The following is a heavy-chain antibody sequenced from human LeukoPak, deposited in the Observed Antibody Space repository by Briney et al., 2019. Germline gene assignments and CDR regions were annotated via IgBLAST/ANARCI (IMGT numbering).Heavy chain of an antibody. CDR3: ARQHRPSGWYSSSSLDY. CDR2: VYYSGST. J-gene: IGHJ4*02. D-gene: IGHD6-6*01. Sequence: PSETLSLTCTVSGGSISSSSDYWGWIRQPPGTGLECIGRVYYSGSTYYNPSLKSRVTISVDTSKNQFSLKLSSVTAADTAVYYCARQHRPSGWYSSSSLDYWGQGTLVTVSS. CDR1: GGSISSSSDY. V-gene: IGHV4-39*01.